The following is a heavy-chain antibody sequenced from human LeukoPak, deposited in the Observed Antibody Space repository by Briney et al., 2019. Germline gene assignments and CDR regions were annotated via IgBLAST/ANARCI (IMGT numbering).Heavy chain of an antibody. V-gene: IGHV1-8*01. CDR1: GYTFTSYD. CDR3: ARVNSPDYGYYYYYGMDV. J-gene: IGHJ6*02. Sequence: GASVKVSCKASGYTFTSYDINWVRQATGQGLEWMGWMNPNSGNTGYAQKFQGGVTMTRNTSISTAYMELSSLRSEDTAVYYCARVNSPDYGYYYYYGMDVWGQGTTVTVSS. CDR2: MNPNSGNT. D-gene: IGHD3-16*01.